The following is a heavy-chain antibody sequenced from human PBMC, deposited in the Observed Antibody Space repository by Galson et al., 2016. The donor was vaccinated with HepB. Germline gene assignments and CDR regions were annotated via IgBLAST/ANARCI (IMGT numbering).Heavy chain of an antibody. V-gene: IGHV3-11*05. CDR3: ARARAEYSSSSLPFEY. Sequence: SLRLSCAASGFTFSDYYMSWIRQAPGKGLEWVAHISMSSNYIMNADSVKGRFTVSKDNSKNTLYLQMDSLRAEDTAVYYCARARAEYSSSSLPFEYWGQGTLVTVSS. D-gene: IGHD6-6*01. CDR2: ISMSSNYI. J-gene: IGHJ4*02. CDR1: GFTFSDYY.